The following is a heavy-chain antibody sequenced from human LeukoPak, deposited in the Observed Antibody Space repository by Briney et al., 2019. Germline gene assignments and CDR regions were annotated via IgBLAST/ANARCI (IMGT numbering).Heavy chain of an antibody. V-gene: IGHV1-24*01. CDR2: FDPEDGET. CDR3: ATGDYDSSGYYPLRAFDI. CDR1: GYTLTELS. Sequence: ASVKVSCKVSGYTLTELSMHWVRQAPGKGLEWVGGFDPEDGETIYAQKFQGRVTMTEDTSTDTAYMELSSLRSEDTAVYYCATGDYDSSGYYPLRAFDIWGQGTMVTVSS. J-gene: IGHJ3*02. D-gene: IGHD3-22*01.